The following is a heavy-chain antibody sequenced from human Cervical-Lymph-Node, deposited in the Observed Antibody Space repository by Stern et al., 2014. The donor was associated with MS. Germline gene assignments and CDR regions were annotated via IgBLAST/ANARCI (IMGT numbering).Heavy chain of an antibody. D-gene: IGHD2-15*01. CDR1: GFTFSSYA. J-gene: IGHJ4*02. CDR2: ISYDGSNK. Sequence: MQLVESGGGVVQPGRSLRLSCAASGFTFSSYAMHWVRQAPGKGLEWVAVISYDGSNKYYADSVKGRFTISRDNSKNTLYLQMNSLRAEDTAVYYCARDYSLYSPLDYWGQGTLVTVSS. CDR3: ARDYSLYSPLDY. V-gene: IGHV3-30*01.